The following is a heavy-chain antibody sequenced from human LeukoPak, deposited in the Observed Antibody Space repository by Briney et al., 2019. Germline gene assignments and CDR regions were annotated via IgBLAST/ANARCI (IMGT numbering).Heavy chain of an antibody. J-gene: IGHJ4*02. V-gene: IGHV3-23*01. CDR1: GFTFSSYA. CDR3: AKDRRSTVPTISDY. Sequence: PGGSLRLSCVASGFTFSSYAMNWVRLAPGKGLEWVSAISGSGGSTYYADSVKGRFTISRDNSENTLYLRMNSLRAEDTAVYYCAKDRRSTVPTISDYWGQGTLVTVCS. D-gene: IGHD5-12*01. CDR2: ISGSGGST.